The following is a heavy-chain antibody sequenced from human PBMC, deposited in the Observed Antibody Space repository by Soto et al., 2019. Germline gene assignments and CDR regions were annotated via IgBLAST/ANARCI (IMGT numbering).Heavy chain of an antibody. CDR1: GGSFGSSA. CDR2: IIPVFVKA. D-gene: IGHD3-16*01. Sequence: QVQLVQSGADVKKPGSSVKVSCKTSGGSFGSSAISWVRQAPAQGLEWMGEIIPVFVKANYAQNFQDRLTITADESTGTVFMQLSSLRSDDTAVYFCARLRRDWGDAFDLWGQGTFVTVSS. V-gene: IGHV1-69*01. J-gene: IGHJ3*01. CDR3: ARLRRDWGDAFDL.